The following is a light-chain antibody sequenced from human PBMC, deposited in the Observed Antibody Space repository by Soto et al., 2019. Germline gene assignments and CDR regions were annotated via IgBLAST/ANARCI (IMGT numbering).Light chain of an antibody. J-gene: IGKJ1*01. Sequence: EIMMTQSPATLSVSPGERATLSCRASQSVSSSYLAWSQQKPGQAPRLLIYGASTRATGIPARVSGSGSGTEFTLTISSLQSEDFEVYYCQQYNNWTWTFGQGTKVDIK. CDR3: QQYNNWTWT. V-gene: IGKV3D-15*01. CDR1: QSVSSSY. CDR2: GAS.